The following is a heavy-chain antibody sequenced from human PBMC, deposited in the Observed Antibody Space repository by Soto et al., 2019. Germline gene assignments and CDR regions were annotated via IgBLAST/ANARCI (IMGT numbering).Heavy chain of an antibody. D-gene: IGHD2-2*01. CDR2: MNPNSGNT. V-gene: IGHV1-8*01. CDR1: GYTFTSYD. CDR3: ARGRDIVVVPAAIDYYYYYMDV. Sequence: SGAEVKKPGASVKVSCKASGYTFTSYDINWVRQATGQGLEWMGWMNPNSGNTGYAQKFQGRVTMTRNTSISTAYMELSSLRSEDTAVYYCARGRDIVVVPAAIDYYYYYMDVWGKGTTVTVSS. J-gene: IGHJ6*03.